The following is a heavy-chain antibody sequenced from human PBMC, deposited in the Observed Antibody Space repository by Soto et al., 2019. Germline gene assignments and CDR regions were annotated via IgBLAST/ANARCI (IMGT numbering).Heavy chain of an antibody. CDR1: GFTVSSNY. Sequence: EVQLVETGGGLIQPGGSLRLSCAASGFTVSSNYMSWVRQAPGKGLEWVSVIYSGGSTYYADSVKGRFTISRDNSNNTLYLQMNSLRAEDTAVYYCARDHYLGGYYYYGMDVWGQGTTVTVSS. CDR2: IYSGGST. D-gene: IGHD3-16*01. V-gene: IGHV3-53*02. J-gene: IGHJ6*02. CDR3: ARDHYLGGYYYYGMDV.